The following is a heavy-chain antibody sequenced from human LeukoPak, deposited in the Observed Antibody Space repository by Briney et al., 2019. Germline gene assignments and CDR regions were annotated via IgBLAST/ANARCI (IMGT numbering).Heavy chain of an antibody. J-gene: IGHJ5*02. CDR1: GGSISSYY. D-gene: IGHD5-18*01. CDR2: IYYSGNT. V-gene: IGHV4-59*12. CDR3: ARRGYSYGYPHWFDP. Sequence: SETLSLTCTVSGGSISSYYWSWIRQPPGKGLEWIGYIYYSGNTNYNPSLKSRVTISVDTSKNQFSLKLSSVTAADTAVYYCARRGYSYGYPHWFDPWGQGTLVTVSS.